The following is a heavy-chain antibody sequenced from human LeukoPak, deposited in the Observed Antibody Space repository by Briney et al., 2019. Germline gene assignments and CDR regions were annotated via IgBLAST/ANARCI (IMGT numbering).Heavy chain of an antibody. CDR2: ISAYNGNT. CDR3: ARGLWFGEFPDY. V-gene: IGHV1-18*01. CDR1: GYTFTSYG. D-gene: IGHD3-10*01. Sequence: GASVKVSCKASGYTFTSYGISWVRQAPGQGLEWMGWISAYNGNTNYAQKLQGRVTMTRNTSISTAYMELSSLRSEDTAVYYCARGLWFGEFPDYWGQGTLVTVSS. J-gene: IGHJ4*02.